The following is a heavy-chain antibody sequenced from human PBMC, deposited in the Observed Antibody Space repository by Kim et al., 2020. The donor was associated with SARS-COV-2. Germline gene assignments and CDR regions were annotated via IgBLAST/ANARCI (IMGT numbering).Heavy chain of an antibody. J-gene: IGHJ6*02. D-gene: IGHD6-19*01. CDR3: AKVTGKQWLPPGGYYYYYGMDV. CDR1: GFTFSSYA. CDR2: ISGSGGST. Sequence: GGSLRLSCAASGFTFSSYAMSWVRQAPGKGLEWVSAISGSGGSTYYADSVKGRFTISRDNSKNTLYLQMNSLRAEDTAVYYCAKVTGKQWLPPGGYYYYYGMDVWGQGTTVTVSS. V-gene: IGHV3-23*01.